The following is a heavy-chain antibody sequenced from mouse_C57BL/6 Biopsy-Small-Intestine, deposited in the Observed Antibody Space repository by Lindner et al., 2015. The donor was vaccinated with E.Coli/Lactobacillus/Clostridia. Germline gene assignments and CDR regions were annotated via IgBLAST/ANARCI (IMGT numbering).Heavy chain of an antibody. J-gene: IGHJ3*01. V-gene: IGHV1-7*01. CDR3: ARPPIYYYGSSPFAY. Sequence: VQLQESGAELAKPGASVKLSCKASGYTFSDYWMHWVKQRPGQGLEWIGYINPSSSYTKYNQKFKDKATLTADKSSSTAYMQLSSLTYEDSAVYYCARPPIYYYGSSPFAYWGQGTLVTVSA. CDR2: INPSSSYT. CDR1: GYTFSDYW. D-gene: IGHD1-1*01.